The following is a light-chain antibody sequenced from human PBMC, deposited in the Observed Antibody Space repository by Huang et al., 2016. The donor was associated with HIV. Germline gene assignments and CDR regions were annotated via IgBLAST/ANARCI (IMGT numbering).Light chain of an antibody. J-gene: IGKJ4*01. V-gene: IGKV3-11*01. CDR3: QQRSNWLS. Sequence: EIVLTQSPATLSLSPGERDTLSCRASQSVRIYVAWYQQKPGQAPRLLIYDASNRATGIAARFSGSGSGTDFTLTISSLEPDDFAVYYCQQRSNWLSFGGGTRVEIK. CDR1: QSVRIY. CDR2: DAS.